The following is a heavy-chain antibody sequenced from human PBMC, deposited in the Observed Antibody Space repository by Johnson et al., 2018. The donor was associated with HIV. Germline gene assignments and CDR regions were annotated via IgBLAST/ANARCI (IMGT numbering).Heavy chain of an antibody. J-gene: IGHJ3*02. D-gene: IGHD3-10*01. CDR3: AKEGITMELDI. CDR2: IWYDGSNK. V-gene: IGHV3-33*06. Sequence: QVQLVESGGGVVQPGRSLRLSCAASGFTFSSYGMHWVRQAPGKGLEWVAVIWYDGSNKYYADSVKGRFTISRDNSKNTLYLQMNSLRAEDTAVYYCAKEGITMELDIWGQGTMVTVSS. CDR1: GFTFSSYG.